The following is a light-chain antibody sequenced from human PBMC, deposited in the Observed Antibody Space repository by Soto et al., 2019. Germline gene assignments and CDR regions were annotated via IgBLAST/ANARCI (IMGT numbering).Light chain of an antibody. Sequence: DIQMTQSPSTLSASVGDRVTITCRASQSISSWLAWYQQKPGKAPKLLIYDASSLESGVPSRCSGSGSGTEFTLTISSLQTDDFATYYCQQYNSYSHTFGQGTKLEIK. V-gene: IGKV1-5*01. CDR1: QSISSW. CDR3: QQYNSYSHT. CDR2: DAS. J-gene: IGKJ2*01.